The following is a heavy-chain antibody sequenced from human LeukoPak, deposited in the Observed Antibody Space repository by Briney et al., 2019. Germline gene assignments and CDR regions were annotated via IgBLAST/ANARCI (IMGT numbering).Heavy chain of an antibody. V-gene: IGHV1-69*13. J-gene: IGHJ5*02. D-gene: IGHD2-2*01. CDR1: GGTFSSYA. CDR3: ARDPGIVVVPAAENWFDP. Sequence: SVKVSCKASGGTFSSYAISWVRQAPGQGLEWMGGIIPIFGTANYAQKFQGRVTITADESTSTAYTELSSLRSEDTAVYYCARDPGIVVVPAAENWFDPWGQGTLVTVSS. CDR2: IIPIFGTA.